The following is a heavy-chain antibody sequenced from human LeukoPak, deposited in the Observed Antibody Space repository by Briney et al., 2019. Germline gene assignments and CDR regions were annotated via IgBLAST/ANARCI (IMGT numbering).Heavy chain of an antibody. D-gene: IGHD3-3*01. CDR1: GGSISSGGYS. CDR2: IYHSGST. Sequence: SETLSLTCAVSGGSISSGGYSWSWIRQPPGKGLEWIGYIYHSGSTYYNPSLKSRVTISVDRSKNQFSLKLSSVTAADTAVYYCARVTMFGVGWFDPWGQGTLVTVSS. J-gene: IGHJ5*02. CDR3: ARVTMFGVGWFDP. V-gene: IGHV4-30-2*01.